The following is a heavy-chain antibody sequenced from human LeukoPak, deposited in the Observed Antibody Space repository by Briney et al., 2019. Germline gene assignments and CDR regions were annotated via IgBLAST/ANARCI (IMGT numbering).Heavy chain of an antibody. V-gene: IGHV3-9*01. CDR1: GFSFSIYA. D-gene: IGHD3-10*01. CDR2: ISWNSGSI. J-gene: IGHJ5*02. Sequence: GESLRLSCAASGFSFSIYAMNWVRQAPGKGLEWVSGISWNSGSIGYADSVKGRFTISRDNAKNSLYLQMNSLRAEDTALYYCAKALWFGELEDWFSPWGQGTLVTVSS. CDR3: AKALWFGELEDWFSP.